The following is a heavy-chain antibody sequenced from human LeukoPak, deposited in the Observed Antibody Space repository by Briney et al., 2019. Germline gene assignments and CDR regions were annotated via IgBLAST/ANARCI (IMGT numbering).Heavy chain of an antibody. CDR3: ARTIKRDGYNFRYFDY. Sequence: SETLSLTCTVSGGSISSSSYYWGWIRQPPGKGLEWIGSIYYSGSTYYNPSLKSRVTISVDTSKNQFSLKLSSVTAADTAVYYCARTIKRDGYNFRYFDYWGQGTLVTVSS. V-gene: IGHV4-39*01. CDR1: GGSISSSSYY. J-gene: IGHJ4*02. CDR2: IYYSGST. D-gene: IGHD5-24*01.